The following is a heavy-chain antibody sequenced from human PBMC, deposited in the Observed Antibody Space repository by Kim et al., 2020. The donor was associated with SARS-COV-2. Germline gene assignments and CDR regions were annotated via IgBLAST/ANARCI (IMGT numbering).Heavy chain of an antibody. CDR3: ARGYSYLYGLDV. D-gene: IGHD5-18*01. Sequence: YYADSVKGRFTISRDNSKNTLYLQMNSLRAEDTAVYWCARGYSYLYGLDVWGQGTTVTVSS. J-gene: IGHJ6*02. V-gene: IGHV3-53*01.